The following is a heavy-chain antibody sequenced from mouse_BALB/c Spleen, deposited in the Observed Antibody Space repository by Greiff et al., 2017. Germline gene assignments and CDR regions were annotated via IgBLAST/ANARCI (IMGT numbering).Heavy chain of an antibody. CDR3: ARHRYYDYAMDY. Sequence: EVKLVESGGGLVKPGGSLKLSCAASGFAFSSYDMSWVRQTPEKRLEWVAYISSGGGSTYYPDTVKGRFTISRDNAKNTLYLQMSSLKSEDTAMYYCARHRYYDYAMDYWGQGTSVTVSS. CDR2: ISSGGGST. D-gene: IGHD2-4*01. J-gene: IGHJ4*01. V-gene: IGHV5-12-1*01. CDR1: GFAFSSYD.